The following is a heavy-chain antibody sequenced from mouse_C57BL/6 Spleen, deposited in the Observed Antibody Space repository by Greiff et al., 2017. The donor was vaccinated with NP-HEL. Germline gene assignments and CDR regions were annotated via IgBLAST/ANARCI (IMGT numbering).Heavy chain of an antibody. Sequence: QVQLQQSGPELVKPGASVKISCKASGYAFSSSWMNWVKQRPGKGLEWIGRIYPGDGDTNYNGKFKGKATLTADKSSSTAYMQLSSLTSEDSAVYFCARGADYGSWFAYWGQGTLVTVSA. J-gene: IGHJ3*01. V-gene: IGHV1-82*01. CDR3: ARGADYGSWFAY. CDR1: GYAFSSSW. CDR2: IYPGDGDT. D-gene: IGHD1-1*01.